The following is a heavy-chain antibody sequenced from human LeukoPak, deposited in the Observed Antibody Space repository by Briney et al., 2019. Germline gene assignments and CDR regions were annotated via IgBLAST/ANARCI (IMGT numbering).Heavy chain of an antibody. CDR3: ATLTTVVTAYYFDY. Sequence: PSETLSLTCTVSGGSISSGSYYWSWIRQPAGKGLEWIGRIYTSGSTNYNPSLKSRVTISVDTSKNQFSLKLSSVTAAGTAVYYCATLTTVVTAYYFDYWGQGTLVTVSS. CDR2: IYTSGST. CDR1: GGSISSGSYY. V-gene: IGHV4-61*02. D-gene: IGHD4-23*01. J-gene: IGHJ4*02.